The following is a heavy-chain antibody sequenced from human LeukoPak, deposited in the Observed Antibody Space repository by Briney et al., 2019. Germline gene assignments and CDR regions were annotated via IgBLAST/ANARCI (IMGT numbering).Heavy chain of an antibody. J-gene: IGHJ5*02. CDR3: TRPHYYDSSGYYWLDP. D-gene: IGHD3-22*01. V-gene: IGHV3-73*01. CDR2: IRSKANSYAT. Sequence: GGSLRLSCAASGFTFSGSAMHWVRQASGKGLEWVGRIRSKANSYATAYAASVKGRFTISRDDSKNTAYLQMNSLKTEDTAVYYCTRPHYYDSSGYYWLDPWGQGTLVTVSS. CDR1: GFTFSGSA.